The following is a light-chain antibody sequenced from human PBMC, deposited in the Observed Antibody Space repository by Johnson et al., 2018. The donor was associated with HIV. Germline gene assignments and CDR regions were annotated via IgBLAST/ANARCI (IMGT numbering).Light chain of an antibody. Sequence: QSVLTQPPSVSAAPGQKVTISCSGNNSNFGNYYLSWYQHLPGTAPKLLIYDNHKRPSGIPDRFSGSKSGTSATLAITGLQAGAEADYYFGTWDTSLSAYVFGAGTKVTVL. CDR2: DNH. CDR1: NSNFGNYY. V-gene: IGLV1-51*01. CDR3: GTWDTSLSAYV. J-gene: IGLJ1*01.